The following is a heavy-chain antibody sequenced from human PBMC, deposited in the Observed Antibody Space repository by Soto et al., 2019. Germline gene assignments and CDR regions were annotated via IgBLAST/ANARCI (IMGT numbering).Heavy chain of an antibody. Sequence: QVQLQESGPGLVEPSGTLSLTCTVSGGSISTDNWWSWVRQPPGKGLEWIGETYHSGSTHYNPSLKSRVTISVDNSKNQFSLTLSSTTAADPGVYYCAKDIHWVLGYWGQGTLVTVSS. CDR1: GGSISTDNW. CDR3: AKDIHWVLGY. V-gene: IGHV4-4*02. CDR2: TYHSGST. D-gene: IGHD7-27*01. J-gene: IGHJ4*02.